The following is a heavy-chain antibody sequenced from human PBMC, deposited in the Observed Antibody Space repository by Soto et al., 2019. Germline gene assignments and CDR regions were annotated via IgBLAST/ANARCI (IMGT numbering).Heavy chain of an antibody. D-gene: IGHD5-18*01. CDR1: GGSISRGDYY. CDR3: ARGGYSYGYDAFDI. V-gene: IGHV4-30-4*01. CDR2: IYYSGST. J-gene: IGHJ3*02. Sequence: QVQLQESGPGLVKPSQTLSLTCTVSGGSISRGDYYWSWIRQPPGKGLEWIGYIYYSGSTYYNPSLKRRVTISVDTAKNQFSLQLSSVTASDTAVYYCARGGYSYGYDAFDIWGQGTMVTVSS.